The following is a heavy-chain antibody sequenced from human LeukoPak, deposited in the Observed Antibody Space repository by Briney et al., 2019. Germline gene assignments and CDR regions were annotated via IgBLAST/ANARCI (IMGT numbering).Heavy chain of an antibody. CDR1: GFTFSSYS. Sequence: GGSLRLSCAASGFTFSSYSMNWVRQAPGKGLEWVSYISSSSSTIYYADSVKGRFTISRDNAKNSLYLQMNSLRAEDTAVYYCARALLRYCSGGSCSAWFDPWGQGTLVTVSS. CDR2: ISSSSSTI. V-gene: IGHV3-48*04. J-gene: IGHJ5*02. D-gene: IGHD2-15*01. CDR3: ARALLRYCSGGSCSAWFDP.